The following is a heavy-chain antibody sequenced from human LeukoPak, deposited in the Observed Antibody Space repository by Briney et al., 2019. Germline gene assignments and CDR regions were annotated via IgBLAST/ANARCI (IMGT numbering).Heavy chain of an antibody. D-gene: IGHD6-19*01. J-gene: IGHJ6*02. Sequence: SETLSLTCTVSGGSISSSSYYWGWIRQPPGKGLEWIGSIYYSGSTYYNPSLKSRVTISVDTSKNQLSLKLSSVTAADTAVYYCASPSGYSSGWYSGDYGMDVWGQGTTVTVSS. CDR1: GGSISSSSYY. V-gene: IGHV4-39*01. CDR3: ASPSGYSSGWYSGDYGMDV. CDR2: IYYSGST.